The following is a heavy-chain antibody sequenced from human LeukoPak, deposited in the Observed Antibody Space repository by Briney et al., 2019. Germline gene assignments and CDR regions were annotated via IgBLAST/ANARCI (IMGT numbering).Heavy chain of an antibody. D-gene: IGHD3-10*01. V-gene: IGHV3-7*01. CDR3: VREDGGGFGS. CDR1: GFTFSDYW. Sequence: GGSLRLSCAASGFTFSDYWISWVRQAPGKGLEWVANIKQDGSQKSYVHSVKGRFTISRDNAEMSVYLQMNSLRAEDTAVYFCVREDGGGFGSWGRGTLVSVSS. CDR2: IKQDGSQK. J-gene: IGHJ5*01.